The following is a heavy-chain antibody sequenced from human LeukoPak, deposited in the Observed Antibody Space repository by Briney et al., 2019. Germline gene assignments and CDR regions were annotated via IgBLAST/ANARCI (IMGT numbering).Heavy chain of an antibody. CDR3: ANRGNYYDSSGYSDY. V-gene: IGHV4-34*01. CDR2: INHSGST. J-gene: IGHJ4*02. CDR1: GGSFSGYY. Sequence: SETLSLTCAVYGGSFSGYYRSWIRQPPGKGLEWIGEINHSGSTNYNPSLKSRVTISVDTSKNQFSLKLSSVTAADTAVYYCANRGNYYDSSGYSDYWGQGTLVTVSS. D-gene: IGHD3-22*01.